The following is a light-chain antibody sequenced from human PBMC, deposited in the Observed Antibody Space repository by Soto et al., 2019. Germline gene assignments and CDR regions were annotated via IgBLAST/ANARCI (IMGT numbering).Light chain of an antibody. CDR2: DAS. J-gene: IGKJ2*01. CDR1: QSVRSY. Sequence: EIVLTQSPATLSLSPRERATLSCRASQSVRSYLAWYQQKPGQAPRLLIYDASNRATGIPARFSGSGSGTDFTLTISSLEPEDSAVYYCQQRSNWPPTFGQGTKLEIK. V-gene: IGKV3-11*01. CDR3: QQRSNWPPT.